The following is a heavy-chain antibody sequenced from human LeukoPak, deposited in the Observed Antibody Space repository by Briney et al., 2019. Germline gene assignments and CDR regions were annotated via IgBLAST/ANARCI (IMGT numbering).Heavy chain of an antibody. V-gene: IGHV3-23*01. CDR1: GFTFGSSA. J-gene: IGHJ4*02. Sequence: GSLRLSCAASGFTFGSSAMSWVRQAPGKGPEWVSTFSRSGPETHYADSVKGRFTIFRDNSKNTLYLQMNSLRAEDTAVYYRPKGSLGSWYYFDHWGQGTLVPVSP. CDR3: PKGSLGSWYYFDH. D-gene: IGHD6-13*01. CDR2: FSRSGPET.